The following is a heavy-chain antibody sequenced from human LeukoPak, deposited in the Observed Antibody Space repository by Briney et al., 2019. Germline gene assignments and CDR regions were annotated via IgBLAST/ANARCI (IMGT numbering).Heavy chain of an antibody. CDR3: ARGVALIVGATAPTEPDAFDI. D-gene: IGHD1-26*01. Sequence: GGSLRLSCAAAGFTFSSYWMNWVRQAPGKGLEWVANIKEDGSEKYYVDSVKGRFTISRDNAKNSLYLQMNSLRAEDTAVYYCARGVALIVGATAPTEPDAFDIWGQGTMVTVSS. J-gene: IGHJ3*02. CDR2: IKEDGSEK. V-gene: IGHV3-7*01. CDR1: GFTFSSYW.